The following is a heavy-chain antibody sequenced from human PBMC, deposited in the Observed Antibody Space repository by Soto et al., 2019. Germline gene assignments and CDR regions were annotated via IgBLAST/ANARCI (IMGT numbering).Heavy chain of an antibody. CDR3: VRDRAMDSSGHWFDT. CDR2: IYHIGSP. D-gene: IGHD3-22*01. J-gene: IGHJ5*02. Sequence: QVQLQESGPGLVKPSQTLSPTCTVSGRSVSSGGYYWTWIRQHPGRGLEWIGYIYHIGSPYYNPSLESRVTISLDTSKNQFSLNLTSVTAADTAIYYCVRDRAMDSSGHWFDTWGQGTLVSVSS. CDR1: GRSVSSGGYY. V-gene: IGHV4-31*03.